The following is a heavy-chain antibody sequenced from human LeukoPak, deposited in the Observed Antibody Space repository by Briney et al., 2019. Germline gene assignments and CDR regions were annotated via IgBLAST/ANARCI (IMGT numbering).Heavy chain of an antibody. CDR1: GGSFSGYY. CDR3: ARGGPGWLDP. Sequence: SETLSLTCAVYGGSFSGYYWSWIRQPPGKGLELIGYIYYSGSTNYNPSLKSRVTVSVETSKNQFSLKLSSVTPADTAVYYCARGGPGWLDPWGQGTLVTVSS. CDR2: IYYSGST. J-gene: IGHJ5*02. D-gene: IGHD3/OR15-3a*01. V-gene: IGHV4-59*01.